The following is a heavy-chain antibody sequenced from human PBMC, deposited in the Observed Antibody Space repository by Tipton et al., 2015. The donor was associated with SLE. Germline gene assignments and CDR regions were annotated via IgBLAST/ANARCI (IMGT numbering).Heavy chain of an antibody. Sequence: TLSLTCTVSGGSITSFYWSWIRQPPGKGLDWIGYISDSGSTNYNPSLKSRVTISVDKSTSQFSLMLNSVTAADTAVYYCARDRPGDRAVDIWGQGTLVTVSS. D-gene: IGHD7-27*01. CDR2: ISDSGST. CDR3: ARDRPGDRAVDI. CDR1: GGSITSFY. V-gene: IGHV4-59*01. J-gene: IGHJ3*02.